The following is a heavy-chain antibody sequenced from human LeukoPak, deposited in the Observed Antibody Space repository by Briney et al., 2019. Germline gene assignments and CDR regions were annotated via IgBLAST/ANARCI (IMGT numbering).Heavy chain of an antibody. Sequence: GGSLRLSCAASGFASSSYWMSWVRQAPGKGLEWVANIKQDGSEKYYVDSVKGRFTISRDNAKYSLYLEMNSLRAEDTAVYYCARLRSRPPYYYGMDVWGQGTTVTVSS. CDR1: GFASSSYW. D-gene: IGHD1-26*01. CDR3: ARLRSRPPYYYGMDV. CDR2: IKQDGSEK. V-gene: IGHV3-7*04. J-gene: IGHJ6*02.